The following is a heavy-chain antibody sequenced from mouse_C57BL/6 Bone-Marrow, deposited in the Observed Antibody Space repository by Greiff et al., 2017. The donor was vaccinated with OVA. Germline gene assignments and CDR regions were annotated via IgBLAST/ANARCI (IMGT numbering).Heavy chain of an antibody. Sequence: EVNVVESGGGLVQSGRSLRLSCATSGFTFSDFYMEWVRQAPGKGLEWIAASRNKANDYTTEYSASVKGRFIVSRDTSQSILYLQMNALRAEDTAIYYCARDALGYFDYWGQGTTLTVSS. D-gene: IGHD4-1*01. J-gene: IGHJ2*01. V-gene: IGHV7-1*01. CDR2: SRNKANDYTT. CDR1: GFTFSDFY. CDR3: ARDALGYFDY.